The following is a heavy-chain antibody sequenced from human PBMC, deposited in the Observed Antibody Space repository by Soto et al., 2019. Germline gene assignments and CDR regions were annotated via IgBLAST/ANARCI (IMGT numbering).Heavy chain of an antibody. CDR1: GYTFTSYG. Sequence: QVQLVQSGAEVKKPGASVKVSCKASGYTFTSYGSSWVRQAPGQGVEWMGWISAYNGNTNYAQKLQGSVTMTTDTYTRSAYMERRRLRAEDTALYYCARLPQMVPYHWDFDLWGRGTLVTVSS. J-gene: IGHJ2*01. D-gene: IGHD6-13*01. CDR2: ISAYNGNT. V-gene: IGHV1-18*01. CDR3: ARLPQMVPYHWDFDL.